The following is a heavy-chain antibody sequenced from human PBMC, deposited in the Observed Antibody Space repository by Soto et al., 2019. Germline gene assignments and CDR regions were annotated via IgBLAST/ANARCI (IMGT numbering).Heavy chain of an antibody. Sequence: QVQLVQSGAEVKKPGASVKVSCKASGYTFTSYGISWVRQAPGQGLEWMGWISAYNGNTNYAQKLQGRVTMTTDTSTSTAYMELRSLRSDDTAVYHCARDLPTPGITGTSWFDPWGQGTLVTVSS. CDR2: ISAYNGNT. CDR1: GYTFTSYG. V-gene: IGHV1-18*01. D-gene: IGHD1-7*01. CDR3: ARDLPTPGITGTSWFDP. J-gene: IGHJ5*02.